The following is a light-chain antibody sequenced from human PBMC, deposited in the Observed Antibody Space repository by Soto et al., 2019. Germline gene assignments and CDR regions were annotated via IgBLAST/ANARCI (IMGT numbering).Light chain of an antibody. CDR1: QSLLHSNGKNY. CDR3: MQALQLPWT. Sequence: DIVMTQSPLPLSVTPGEPASISCRSSQSLLHSNGKNYLDCYLQKPGQSPQLLIYFGSDRASGVPARFSGSGSGTDFTLQISRVEAEDVGVYFCMQALQLPWTFGQGTKVEIK. J-gene: IGKJ1*01. CDR2: FGS. V-gene: IGKV2-28*01.